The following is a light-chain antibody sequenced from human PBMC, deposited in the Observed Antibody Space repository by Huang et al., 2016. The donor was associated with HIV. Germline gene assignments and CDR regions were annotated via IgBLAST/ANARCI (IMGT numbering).Light chain of an antibody. CDR3: QQFYNMPYT. Sequence: DILLTQSPDSLAVSLGERATLTCRSSRSFLFASNSKNFLAWYQQKPGQSPKLLMYSASVRESGVPERFTGSGSGTEVTLTIASLQAEDVAVYYCQQFYNMPYTFGRGTRLEI. J-gene: IGKJ2*01. CDR1: RSFLFASNSKNF. V-gene: IGKV4-1*01. CDR2: SAS.